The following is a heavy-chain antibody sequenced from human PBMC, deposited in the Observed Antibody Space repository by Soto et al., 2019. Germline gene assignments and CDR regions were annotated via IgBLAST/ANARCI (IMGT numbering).Heavy chain of an antibody. CDR3: ARARAVRGDYYYGMDV. CDR2: IYYSGST. CDR1: GGSISGYY. Sequence: SETLSLTCTVSGGSISGYYWSWIRQPPGKGLEWIGYIYYSGSTNYNPSLKSRVTISVDTSKNQFSLKLSSVTAADTAVYYCARARAVRGDYYYGMDVWGQGTTVTVSS. D-gene: IGHD3-10*01. V-gene: IGHV4-59*01. J-gene: IGHJ6*02.